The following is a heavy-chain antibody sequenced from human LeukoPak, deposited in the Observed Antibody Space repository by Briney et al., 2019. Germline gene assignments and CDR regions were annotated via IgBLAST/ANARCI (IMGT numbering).Heavy chain of an antibody. CDR1: GYTLTELS. J-gene: IGHJ6*03. V-gene: IGHV1-24*01. CDR3: ATVGYSYGPRDYYYYMDV. D-gene: IGHD5-18*01. Sequence: ASVKVSCKVSGYTLTELSMHWVRQAPGKGLEWMGGFDPEDGETIYAQKFQGRVTMAEDTSTDTAYMELSSLRSEDTAVYYCATVGYSYGPRDYYYYMDVWGKGTTVTTSS. CDR2: FDPEDGET.